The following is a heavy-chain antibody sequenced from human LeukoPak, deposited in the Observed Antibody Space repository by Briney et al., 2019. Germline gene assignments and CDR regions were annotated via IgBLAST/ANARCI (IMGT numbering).Heavy chain of an antibody. J-gene: IGHJ5*02. CDR1: GGSISSSNW. V-gene: IGHV4-4*02. Sequence: PSRTLSLTCAVSGGSISSSNWWSWVRQPPGKRVGGGGEIYHRGSTNYNPSLKSRVTISVDKSKNQFSLKLSSVTAADTAVYYCARDGPRTYYDILTGYYTFDPWGQGTLVTVSS. CDR3: ARDGPRTYYDILTGYYTFDP. D-gene: IGHD3-9*01. CDR2: IYHRGST.